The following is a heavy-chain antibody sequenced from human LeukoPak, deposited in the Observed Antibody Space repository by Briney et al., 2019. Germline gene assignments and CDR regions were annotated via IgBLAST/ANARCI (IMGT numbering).Heavy chain of an antibody. CDR1: GGSFSGYY. J-gene: IGHJ3*02. CDR3: ARHPRYGDYARSAFDI. CDR2: INHSGST. Sequence: SETLSLTCAVYGGSFSGYYWSWIRQPPGKGLEWIGEINHSGSTNYNPSLKSRVTISVDTSKNQFSLKLSPVTAADTAVYYCARHPRYGDYARSAFDIWGQGTMVTVSS. V-gene: IGHV4-34*01. D-gene: IGHD4-17*01.